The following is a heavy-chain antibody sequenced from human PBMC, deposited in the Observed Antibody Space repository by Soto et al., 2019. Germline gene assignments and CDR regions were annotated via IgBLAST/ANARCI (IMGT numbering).Heavy chain of an antibody. D-gene: IGHD3-22*01. Sequence: ASVKVSCKASGGTFSSYAISWVRQAPGQGLEWMGGIILFFGTANYAQKFQGRVTITADESTSTAYMELSSLRFEDTALYYCARASYYDSSFMGYFDYWGQGTLVTVSS. CDR1: GGTFSSYA. V-gene: IGHV1-69*13. CDR3: ARASYYDSSFMGYFDY. CDR2: IILFFGTA. J-gene: IGHJ4*02.